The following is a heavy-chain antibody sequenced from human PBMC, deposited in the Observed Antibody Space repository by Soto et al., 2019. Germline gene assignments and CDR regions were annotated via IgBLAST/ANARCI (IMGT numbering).Heavy chain of an antibody. CDR3: ARDSHNNRITIFGVARTARENYYYMDV. V-gene: IGHV4-34*01. D-gene: IGHD3-3*01. Sequence: SETLSLTCAVYGGSFSGYYWSWIRQPPGKGLEWIGEINHSGSTNYNPSLKSRVTISVDTSKNQFSLKLSSVTAADTAVYYCARDSHNNRITIFGVARTARENYYYMDVWGKGTTVTVSS. CDR1: GGSFSGYY. CDR2: INHSGST. J-gene: IGHJ6*03.